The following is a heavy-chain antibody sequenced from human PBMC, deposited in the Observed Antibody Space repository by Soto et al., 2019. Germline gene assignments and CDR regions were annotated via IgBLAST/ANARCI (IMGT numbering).Heavy chain of an antibody. CDR1: GLTFSSYA. CDR2: IGGNGASI. D-gene: IGHD1-1*01. CDR3: TSTIITGY. J-gene: IGHJ4*02. Sequence: PGGSLRLSCAASGLTFSSYAMTWVRQAPGKGLEWVSTIGGNGASIAYADSVKGRFTISRDNSRNTLFLQMNSLRAEDTAVYFCTSTIITGYWGQGTLVTVSS. V-gene: IGHV3-23*01.